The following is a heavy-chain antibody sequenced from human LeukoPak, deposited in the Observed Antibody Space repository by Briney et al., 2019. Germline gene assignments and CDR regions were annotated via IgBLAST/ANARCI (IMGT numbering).Heavy chain of an antibody. CDR1: GFTFNTFT. J-gene: IGHJ4*02. CDR3: ARDLDWSFDY. CDR2: INTTNFV. D-gene: IGHD3-9*01. Sequence: GGSLRLSCAASGFTFNTFTMNWVRQAPGKGLEWFSWINTTNFVYYADSVKGRFTISRDDARNSLHLQLNSLRDEDTAVYYCARDLDWSFDYWGQGALVTVSS. V-gene: IGHV3-48*02.